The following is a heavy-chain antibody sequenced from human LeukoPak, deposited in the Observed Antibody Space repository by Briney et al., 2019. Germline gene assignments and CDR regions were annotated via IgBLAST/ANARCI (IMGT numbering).Heavy chain of an antibody. J-gene: IGHJ5*02. V-gene: IGHV4-61*08. Sequence: PSETLSLTCTVSGGSVSSGGYYWSWIRQPPGKGLEWIGYIYYSGSTNYNPSLKSRVTISVDTSKNQFSLKLSSVTAADTAVYYCARAVVAAESSSKTALAWFDPWGQGTLVTVSS. D-gene: IGHD6-13*01. CDR3: ARAVVAAESSSKTALAWFDP. CDR1: GGSVSSGGYY. CDR2: IYYSGST.